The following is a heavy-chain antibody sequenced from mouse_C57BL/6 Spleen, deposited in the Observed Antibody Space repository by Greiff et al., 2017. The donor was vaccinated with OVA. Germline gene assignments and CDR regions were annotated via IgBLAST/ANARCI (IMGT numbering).Heavy chain of an antibody. V-gene: IGHV1-52*01. D-gene: IGHD1-1*01. CDR1: GYTFTSYW. CDR3: ARSYGSSYDWYFDV. CDR2: IDPSDSET. Sequence: VKLQQPGAELVRPGSSVKLSCKASGYTFTSYWMHWVKQRPIQGLEWIGNIDPSDSETHYNQKFKDKATLTVDKSSSTAYMQLSSLTSEDSAVYYCARSYGSSYDWYFDVWGTGTTVTVSS. J-gene: IGHJ1*03.